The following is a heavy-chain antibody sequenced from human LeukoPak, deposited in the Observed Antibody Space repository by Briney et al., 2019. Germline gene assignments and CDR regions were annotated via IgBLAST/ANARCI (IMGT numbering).Heavy chain of an antibody. V-gene: IGHV3-15*01. CDR3: AKGGPTVTIVSVYYFDY. J-gene: IGHJ4*02. D-gene: IGHD4-17*01. Sequence: NAGGSLRLSCEASGLTFIDAWMTWVRQAPGKGLEWVGRIRADSGITDYAAPVKGRFTISRDASKNTLYLQMDSLKTEDTAVYYCAKGGPTVTIVSVYYFDYWGQGTLVTVSS. CDR2: IRADSGIT. CDR1: GLTFIDAW.